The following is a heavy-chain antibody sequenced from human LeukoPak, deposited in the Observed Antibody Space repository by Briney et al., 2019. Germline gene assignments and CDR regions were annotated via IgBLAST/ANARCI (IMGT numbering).Heavy chain of an antibody. CDR3: ARQQQLERLIDY. V-gene: IGHV3-21*01. J-gene: IGHJ4*02. Sequence: GGSLRLSCAASGFTVSSNYMSWVRHAPGKGLEWVSSISSSSSYIYYADSVKGRFTISRDNAKNSLYLQMNSLRAEDTAVYYCARQQQLERLIDYWGQGTLVTVSS. CDR2: ISSSSSYI. CDR1: GFTVSSNY. D-gene: IGHD1-1*01.